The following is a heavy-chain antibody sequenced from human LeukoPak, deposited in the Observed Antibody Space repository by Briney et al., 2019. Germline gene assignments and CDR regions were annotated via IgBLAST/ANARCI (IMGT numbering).Heavy chain of an antibody. CDR2: IYSGGST. CDR1: GFTVSNNY. CDR3: ARDSTYYGVDV. Sequence: GGSLRLSCAASGFTVSNNYMSWVRQAPGMGLEWVSVIYSGGSTYYADSVKGRFTISRDNSKNTLHLQMNSLRVEDTAVYYCARDSTYYGVDVWGQGTTVTVS. J-gene: IGHJ6*02. V-gene: IGHV3-53*01.